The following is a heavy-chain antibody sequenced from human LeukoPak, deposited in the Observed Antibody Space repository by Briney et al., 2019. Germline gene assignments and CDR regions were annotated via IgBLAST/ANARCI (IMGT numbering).Heavy chain of an antibody. CDR1: GYSFTSYW. CDR2: IDPSDSYT. J-gene: IGHJ6*04. CDR3: ARLPTGYSSSWYTPDYYYGMDV. Sequence: GASLMISCKGSGYSFTSYWISWVRQMPGKGLVWMGRIDPSDSYTNYSPSFQGHVTISADKSISTAYLQWSSLKASDTAMYYCARLPTGYSSSWYTPDYYYGMDVWGKGTTVTVSS. D-gene: IGHD6-13*01. V-gene: IGHV5-10-1*01.